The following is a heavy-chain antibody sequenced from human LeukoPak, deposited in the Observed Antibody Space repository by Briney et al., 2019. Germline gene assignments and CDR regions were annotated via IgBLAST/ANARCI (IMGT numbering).Heavy chain of an antibody. D-gene: IGHD3-10*01. V-gene: IGHV3-21*04. Sequence: GGSLRLSCAASGFTFSSYSMNWVRQAPGKGLEWVSSISSSSSYIYYADSVKGRFTISRDNAKNSLYLQMNSLRAEDTAVYYCAKEMGFKIREVMLGFFEYWGQGTLVTVSS. CDR3: AKEMGFKIREVMLGFFEY. J-gene: IGHJ4*02. CDR1: GFTFSSYS. CDR2: ISSSSSYI.